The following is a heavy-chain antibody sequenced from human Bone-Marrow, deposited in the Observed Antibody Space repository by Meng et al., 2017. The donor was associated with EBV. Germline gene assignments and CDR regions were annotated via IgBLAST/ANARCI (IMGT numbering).Heavy chain of an antibody. CDR3: ARLQWDCSSTSCYPVDY. J-gene: IGHJ4*02. D-gene: IGHD2-2*01. V-gene: IGHV1-2*06. Sequence: VQVVTSGAWGKTTVSSLKDSCPASRYTLCGYHIHVGEQDPREAMEWVGRIYRNSCETNYAQKFQGRVTMTRITCISTAYIELSNLRSDDGAVYYCARLQWDCSSTSCYPVDYWGQGTLVTVSS. CDR2: IYRNSCET. CDR1: RYTLCGYH.